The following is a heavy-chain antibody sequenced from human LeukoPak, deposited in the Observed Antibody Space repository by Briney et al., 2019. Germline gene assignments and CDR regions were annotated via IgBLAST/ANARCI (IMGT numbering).Heavy chain of an antibody. CDR1: GFTFSSYG. CDR2: ISYDGSNK. J-gene: IGHJ6*02. V-gene: IGHV3-30*18. Sequence: GGSLRLSCAASGFTFSSYGMHWVRQAPGKGLEWVAVISYDGSNKYYADSVKGRFTISRDNSKNTLYPQMNSLRAEDTAVYYCAKDRGDIVVVPAAKHYYYGMDVWGQGTTVTVSS. CDR3: AKDRGDIVVVPAAKHYYYGMDV. D-gene: IGHD2-2*01.